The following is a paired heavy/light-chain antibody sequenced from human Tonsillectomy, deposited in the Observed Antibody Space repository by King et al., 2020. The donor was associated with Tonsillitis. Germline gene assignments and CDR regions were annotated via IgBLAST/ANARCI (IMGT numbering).Heavy chain of an antibody. CDR1: GYTFTSYA. J-gene: IGHJ4*02. Sequence: QIELVQSGAEVKKPGASVKVSCKASGYTFTSYAIRWVRQAPGQGLEWMGWISTYNGNTYYAQRFQDRVTMSTDTSTSTAYMELRSLRSDDTAVYFCARDSLWRQLWRPDNDLDYWGQGTLVTVSS. D-gene: IGHD5-18*01. V-gene: IGHV1-18*01. CDR3: ARDSLWRQLWRPDNDLDY. CDR2: ISTYNGNT.
Light chain of an antibody. Sequence: EIVLTQFPATLSLSPGERASLSCRASRSVGRSLDWYQQIPGQAPRLLIYDASNRATGIPVRFSGSGSGTDFTLTISSLEPEDFAVYYCQQRSSWPPLTFGGGTKVEIK. CDR3: QQRSSWPPLT. CDR2: DAS. CDR1: RSVGRS. V-gene: IGKV3-11*01. J-gene: IGKJ4*01.